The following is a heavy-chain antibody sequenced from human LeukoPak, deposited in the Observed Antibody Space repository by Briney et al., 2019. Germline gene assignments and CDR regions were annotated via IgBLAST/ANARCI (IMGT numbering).Heavy chain of an antibody. J-gene: IGHJ3*02. D-gene: IGHD2-15*01. CDR1: GFTFYDYG. CDR3: ARSGRYCSGGNCYSGAFDI. CDR2: INWNGGST. V-gene: IGHV3-20*01. Sequence: SGGSLRLSCAASGFTFYDYGMSWLRQAPGKGLEWVSGINWNGGSTGYADSMKGRFTISRDNAKNSLYLQMNSLRAEDTALYHCARSGRYCSGGNCYSGAFDIWGQGTMVTVSS.